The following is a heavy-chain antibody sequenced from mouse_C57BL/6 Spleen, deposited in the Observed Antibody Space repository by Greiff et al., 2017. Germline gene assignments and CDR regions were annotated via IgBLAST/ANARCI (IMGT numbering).Heavy chain of an antibody. CDR1: GYAFSSYW. Sequence: QVQLQQSGAELVKPGASVKISCKASGYAFSSYWMNWVKQRPGKGLEWIGQIYPGDGDTNYNGKFKGKATLTADKSSSTAYMQLSSLTSEDSAVYFCALGGVPGVSFAYWGQGTLVTVSA. J-gene: IGHJ3*01. CDR2: IYPGDGDT. D-gene: IGHD3-3*01. CDR3: ALGGVPGVSFAY. V-gene: IGHV1-80*01.